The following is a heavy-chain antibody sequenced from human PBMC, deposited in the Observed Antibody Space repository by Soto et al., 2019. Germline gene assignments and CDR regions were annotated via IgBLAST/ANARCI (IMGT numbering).Heavy chain of an antibody. J-gene: IGHJ4*02. D-gene: IGHD6-19*01. Sequence: PGGSLRLSCEASGFAFTNYAMSWVRQAPGKGLEWLSVISGSGDTTYYADSVKGRFAISRDNSKNTLYLRMNNLGVEDTAVYFCAKGFPSSGWSTHYFDYWGQGT. CDR1: GFAFTNYA. CDR2: ISGSGDTT. CDR3: AKGFPSSGWSTHYFDY. V-gene: IGHV3-23*01.